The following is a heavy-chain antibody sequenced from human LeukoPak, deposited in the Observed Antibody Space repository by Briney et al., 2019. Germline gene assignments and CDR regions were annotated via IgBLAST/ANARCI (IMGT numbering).Heavy chain of an antibody. CDR1: GFTFSGYG. J-gene: IGHJ6*03. D-gene: IGHD6-13*01. CDR3: AKDFSQGYSSSWFAPYYYYYMDV. Sequence: PGGSLRLSCAASGFTFSGYGMSWVRQAPGKGLEWVAVISYDGSNKYYADSVKGRFTISRDNSKNTLYLQMNSLRAEDTAVYYCAKDFSQGYSSSWFAPYYYYYMDVWGKGTTVTISS. V-gene: IGHV3-30*18. CDR2: ISYDGSNK.